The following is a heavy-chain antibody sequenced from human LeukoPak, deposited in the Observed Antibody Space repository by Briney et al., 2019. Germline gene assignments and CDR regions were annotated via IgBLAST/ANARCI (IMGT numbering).Heavy chain of an antibody. CDR3: ARDMGATIILSAFDI. CDR1: GFTFSSYA. D-gene: IGHD5-24*01. J-gene: IGHJ3*02. CDR2: ISYDGSNK. V-gene: IGHV3-30-3*01. Sequence: SGGSLRLSCAASGFTFSSYAMHWVRQAPGKGLEWVAVISYDGSNKYYADSVKGRFTISRDNSKNTLYLQMNSLRAEDTAVYYCARDMGATIILSAFDIWGKGTMVTVSS.